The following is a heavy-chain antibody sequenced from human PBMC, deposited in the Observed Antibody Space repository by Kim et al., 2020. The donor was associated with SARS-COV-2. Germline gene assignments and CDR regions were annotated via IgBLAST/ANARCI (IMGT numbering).Heavy chain of an antibody. V-gene: IGHV3-11*05. CDR2: ISGSTTYS. CDR3: GRAPTGPVDF. CDR1: GFAFSEYY. J-gene: IGHJ4*02. Sequence: GGSLRLSCAASGFAFSEYYMTWIRQAPGKGLEWVSYISGSTTYSRYADSVKGRFTISRDNARNSLYLQMDSLTVDDTAVYYCGRAPTGPVDFWGQGTLVTVSS.